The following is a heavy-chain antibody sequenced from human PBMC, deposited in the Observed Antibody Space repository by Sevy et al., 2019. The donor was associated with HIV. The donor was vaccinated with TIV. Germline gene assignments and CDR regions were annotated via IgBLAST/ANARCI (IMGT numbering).Heavy chain of an antibody. CDR2: IISSGSSK. Sequence: GGSLRLSCTASGFTFSSYEMNWVRQAPGKGLEWVSNIISSGSSKYYADSVKGRFTISRDNAKNSLFLQMNSLRAEDTAVYYCARGKAALPGYYYGMDVWGQGTTVTVSS. CDR3: ARGKAALPGYYYGMDV. D-gene: IGHD6-6*01. CDR1: GFTFSSYE. J-gene: IGHJ6*02. V-gene: IGHV3-48*03.